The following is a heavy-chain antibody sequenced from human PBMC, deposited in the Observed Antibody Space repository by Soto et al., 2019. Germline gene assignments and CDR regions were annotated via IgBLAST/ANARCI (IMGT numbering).Heavy chain of an antibody. V-gene: IGHV4-34*01. CDR1: GGSFSGYY. CDR2: INHSGST. CDR3: ARAQYYYDSSGHYYFDY. Sequence: SETLSLTCAVYGGSFSGYYWSWIRQPPGKGLEWIGEINHSGSTNYNPSLKSRVTISVDTSKNQFSLELSSVTAADTAVYYCARAQYYYDSSGHYYFDYWGQGTLVTVSS. D-gene: IGHD3-22*01. J-gene: IGHJ4*02.